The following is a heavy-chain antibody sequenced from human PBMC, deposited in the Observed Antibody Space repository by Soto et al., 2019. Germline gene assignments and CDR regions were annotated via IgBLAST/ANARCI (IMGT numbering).Heavy chain of an antibody. J-gene: IGHJ4*02. CDR2: ISGSGGST. Sequence: EVQLLESGGGLVQPGGSLRLSCAASGFTFSSYAMSWVRQAPGKGLEWVSAISGSGGSTYHADSVKGRFTISRDNSKNTLSMQMNSLRAEDTAVYYCAKDGLGFGELPYSDYWGQGTLVTVSS. CDR1: GFTFSSYA. CDR3: AKDGLGFGELPYSDY. D-gene: IGHD3-10*01. V-gene: IGHV3-23*01.